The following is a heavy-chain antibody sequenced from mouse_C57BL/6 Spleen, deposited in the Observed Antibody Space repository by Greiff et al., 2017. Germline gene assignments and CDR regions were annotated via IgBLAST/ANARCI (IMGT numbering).Heavy chain of an antibody. CDR3: ARHDDHGADYAMDY. CDR1: GFSLTSYG. CDR2: IWSDGST. Sequence: QVQLKESGPGLVAPSQSLSITCTVSGFSLTSYGVHWVRQPPGKGLEWLGVIWSDGSTTYNSALKSRLSISKDNSKSQVFLKMNSLQTDDTAMYYCARHDDHGADYAMDYWGQGTSVTVSS. D-gene: IGHD2-4*01. V-gene: IGHV2-6-1*01. J-gene: IGHJ4*01.